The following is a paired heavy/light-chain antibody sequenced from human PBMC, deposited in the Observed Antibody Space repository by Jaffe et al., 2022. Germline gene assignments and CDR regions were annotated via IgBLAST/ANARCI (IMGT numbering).Light chain of an antibody. CDR3: QQYESTPNLT. Sequence: EIVLTQSPGTLSLSPGERATLSCRASQSVSSTYLAWYQQKPGQAPRLLIYGASSRATGVPDRFSGIGSGTDFTLIISRLEPEDFAFYYCQQYESTPNLTFGGGTKVEIK. CDR1: QSVSSTY. V-gene: IGKV3-20*01. CDR2: GAS. J-gene: IGKJ4*01.
Heavy chain of an antibody. CDR1: GFTFSLSS. Sequence: EVQLLESGGGLVQPGGSLRLSCAASGFTFSLSSMTWVRQAPGKGLEWVSTLTGSGRSPYYADFVKGRFTISRDNSKNTVYLQINSLRAEDTAVYYCAKPRGTDLHYYFDYWGQGTLVTVSS. CDR2: LTGSGRSP. CDR3: AKPRGTDLHYYFDY. V-gene: IGHV3-23*01. J-gene: IGHJ4*02.